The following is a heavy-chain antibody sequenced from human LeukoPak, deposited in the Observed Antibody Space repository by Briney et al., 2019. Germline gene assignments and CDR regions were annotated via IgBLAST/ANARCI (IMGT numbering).Heavy chain of an antibody. D-gene: IGHD6-19*01. J-gene: IGHJ4*02. CDR2: IKSKTDGGTT. Sequence: PGGSLRLSCTASGFIFTNYFMNWVRQAPGKGLEWVGRIKSKTDGGTTDYAAPVKGRFTISRDDSKNTLYLQMNSLKTEDTAVYYCTPQAGSSGWEAYFDYWGQGTLVTVSS. CDR1: GFIFTNYF. V-gene: IGHV3-15*07. CDR3: TPQAGSSGWEAYFDY.